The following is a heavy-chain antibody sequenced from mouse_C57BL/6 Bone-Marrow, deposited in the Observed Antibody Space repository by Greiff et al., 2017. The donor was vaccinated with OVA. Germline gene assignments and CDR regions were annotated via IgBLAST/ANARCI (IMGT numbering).Heavy chain of an antibody. V-gene: IGHV5-4*03. Sequence: EVMLVESGGGLVKPGGSLKLSCAASGFTFSSYAMSWVRQTPEKRLEWVATISDGGSYTYYPDNVKGRFTISRDNAKNNLYLQMSHLKSEDTAMYYCARALYYYGSSPWFAYWGQGTLVTVSA. CDR1: GFTFSSYA. CDR2: ISDGGSYT. J-gene: IGHJ3*01. CDR3: ARALYYYGSSPWFAY. D-gene: IGHD1-1*01.